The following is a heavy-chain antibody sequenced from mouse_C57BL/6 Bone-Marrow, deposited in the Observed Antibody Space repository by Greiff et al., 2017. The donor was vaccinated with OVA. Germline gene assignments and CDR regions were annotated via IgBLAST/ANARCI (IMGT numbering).Heavy chain of an antibody. Sequence: QVQLQQPGAELVMPGASVKLSCKASGYTFTSYWMHWVKQRPGQGLEWIGEIDPSDSYTNYNQKFKGKSTLTVDKSSSTAYMQLSSLTSEDSAVYYCARQSFYGSSPGYFDVWGTGTTVTVSS. CDR2: IDPSDSYT. CDR1: GYTFTSYW. D-gene: IGHD1-1*01. CDR3: ARQSFYGSSPGYFDV. J-gene: IGHJ1*03. V-gene: IGHV1-69*01.